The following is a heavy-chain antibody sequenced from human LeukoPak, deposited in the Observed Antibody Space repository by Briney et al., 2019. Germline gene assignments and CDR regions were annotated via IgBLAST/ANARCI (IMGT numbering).Heavy chain of an antibody. CDR2: ISASNGDT. CDR1: GNTLSTYS. Sequence: GASVTVSCKASGNTLSTYSISWVRQAPGQGLEWMGWISASNGDTNYAQNLQDRVTMTTDTSTNTAHMELRSLRYDDTAVSYCAGVAPNALAGGVDHWGQGTLVTVSS. J-gene: IGHJ4*02. D-gene: IGHD2-15*01. CDR3: AGVAPNALAGGVDH. V-gene: IGHV1-18*04.